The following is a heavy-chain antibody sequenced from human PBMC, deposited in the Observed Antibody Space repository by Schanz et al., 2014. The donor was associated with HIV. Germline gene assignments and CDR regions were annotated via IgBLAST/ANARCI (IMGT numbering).Heavy chain of an antibody. D-gene: IGHD1-26*01. V-gene: IGHV3-23*01. CDR3: ARDPSGNYYRYYFDH. CDR2: ISGSGSST. CDR1: GLPFSTSA. Sequence: DVQILESGGGLVQPGGSRRLSCAVSGLPFSTSAMSWVRQAPGKGLEWVSDISGSGSSTYYADSVKGRFTISRDNSKNTLFLQMSSLRAEDTAVYYCARDPSGNYYRYYFDHWGQGSLVTVSS. J-gene: IGHJ4*02.